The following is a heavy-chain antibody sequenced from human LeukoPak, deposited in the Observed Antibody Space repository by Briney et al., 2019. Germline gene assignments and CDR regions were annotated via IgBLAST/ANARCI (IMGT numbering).Heavy chain of an antibody. Sequence: SGEALKISCKASGYNLNNYCIGWVRQMPGKGLEWVGFIYPADSETAYSPSFQGQVTISADRSISTAYLQWSSLKASDTAMYYCAKLGTDYGDYGYFDYWGQGTLVTVSS. CDR3: AKLGTDYGDYGYFDY. J-gene: IGHJ4*02. V-gene: IGHV5-51*01. CDR1: GYNLNNYC. CDR2: IYPADSET. D-gene: IGHD4-17*01.